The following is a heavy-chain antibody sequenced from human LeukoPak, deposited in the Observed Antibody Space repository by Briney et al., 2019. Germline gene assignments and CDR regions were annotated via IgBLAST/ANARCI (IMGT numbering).Heavy chain of an antibody. J-gene: IGHJ4*02. D-gene: IGHD3-22*01. CDR3: ARERPPFGISYYYDSSGYSPSDY. CDR2: INPSGGST. Sequence: ASVKVSCKXSGYTFTSYYMHWVRQAPGQGLEWMGIINPSGGSTSYSQKFQGRVTMTRDTSTSTVYMELSSLRSEDTAVYYCARERPPFGISYYYDSSGYSPSDYWGQGTLVTVSS. V-gene: IGHV1-46*01. CDR1: GYTFTSYY.